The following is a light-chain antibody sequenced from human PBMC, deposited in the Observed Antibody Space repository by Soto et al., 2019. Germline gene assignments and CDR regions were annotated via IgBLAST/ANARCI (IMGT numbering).Light chain of an antibody. V-gene: IGKV3-11*01. J-gene: IGKJ1*01. CDR3: QQRSNWPPT. CDR2: DAS. CDR1: QSVSSY. Sequence: EIVLTRSPATLSLSPGERATLSCRASQSVSSYLAWYQQKPGQAPRLLIYDASNRATGIPARFSGSGPGTDFTLTISSLEPEDFAVYYCQQRSNWPPTFGQGTKV.